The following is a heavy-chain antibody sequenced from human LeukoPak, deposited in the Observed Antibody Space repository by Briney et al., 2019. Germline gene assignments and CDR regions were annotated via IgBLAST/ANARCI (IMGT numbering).Heavy chain of an antibody. D-gene: IGHD1-26*01. CDR2: INHSGST. J-gene: IGHJ4*02. CDR1: GGSFSGYY. V-gene: IGHV4-34*01. CDR3: VREGIVGVTLVHY. Sequence: SETLSLTCAVYGGSFSGYYWSWIRQPPGKGLEWIGEINHSGSTNYNPSFKSRVTISVDTSKNQFSLKLSSVTAADTAVYYCVREGIVGVTLVHYWGQGTLVTVSS.